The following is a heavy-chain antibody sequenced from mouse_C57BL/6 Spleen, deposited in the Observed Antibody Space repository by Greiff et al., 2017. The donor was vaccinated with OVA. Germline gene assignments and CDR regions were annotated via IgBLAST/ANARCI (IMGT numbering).Heavy chain of an antibody. V-gene: IGHV7-3*01. J-gene: IGHJ1*03. CDR2: IRNKANGYTT. Sequence: EVQVVESGGGLVQPGGSLSLSCAASGFTFTDYYMSWVRQPPGKALEWLGFIRNKANGYTTEYSASVKGRFTISRDNSQSILYLQMNALRAEDSATYYCARSVARGYFDVWGTGTTVTVSS. D-gene: IGHD3-3*01. CDR3: ARSVARGYFDV. CDR1: GFTFTDYY.